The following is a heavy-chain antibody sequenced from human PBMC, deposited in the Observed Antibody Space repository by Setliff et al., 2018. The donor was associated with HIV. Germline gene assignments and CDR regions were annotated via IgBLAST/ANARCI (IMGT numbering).Heavy chain of an antibody. V-gene: IGHV4-34*12. CDR1: GGSFTNYY. D-gene: IGHD6-19*01. CDR2: VIHSGKT. CDR3: ARRTSFIGGAVAGNFDY. Sequence: SETLSLTCAVYGGSFTNYYWTWIRQSPGKGLEWIGEVIHSGKTNYNPSLRSRVTISVDTSKNQFSLRLKSVTAADTAVFYCARRTSFIGGAVAGNFDYWGQGTPVTSPQ. J-gene: IGHJ4*02.